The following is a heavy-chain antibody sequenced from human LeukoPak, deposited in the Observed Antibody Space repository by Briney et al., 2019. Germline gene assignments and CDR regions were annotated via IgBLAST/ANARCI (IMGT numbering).Heavy chain of an antibody. CDR2: ISGSGGST. D-gene: IGHD3-22*01. Sequence: PGGSLRLSCAASGFTFSSYGMSWVRQAPGKGLEWVSAISGSGGSTYYTDSVKGRFTISRDNSKNTLYLQMNSLRAEDTAVYYCARRAGDYSHPYDYWGQGIPVTVSS. V-gene: IGHV3-23*01. J-gene: IGHJ4*02. CDR1: GFTFSSYG. CDR3: ARRAGDYSHPYDY.